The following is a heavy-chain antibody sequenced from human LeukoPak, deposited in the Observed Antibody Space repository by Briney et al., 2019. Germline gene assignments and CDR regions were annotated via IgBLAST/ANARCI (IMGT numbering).Heavy chain of an antibody. CDR3: TTAPQYYYDSSGYRSFDY. V-gene: IGHV3-73*01. Sequence: PGGSLRLSCAASGFTFSGSAMHWVRQASGKGLEWVGRIRSKANSYATAYAASVKGRFTISRDDSKNTLYLQMNSLKTEDTAVYYCTTAPQYYYDSSGYRSFDYWGQGTLVTVSS. CDR2: IRSKANSYAT. CDR1: GFTFSGSA. J-gene: IGHJ4*02. D-gene: IGHD3-22*01.